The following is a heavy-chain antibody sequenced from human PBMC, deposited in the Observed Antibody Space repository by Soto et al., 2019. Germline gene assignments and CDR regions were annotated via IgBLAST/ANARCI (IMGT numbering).Heavy chain of an antibody. J-gene: IGHJ4*02. Sequence: GGSLRLSCAASGFTFSSYAMHWVRQAPGKGLEWVAVISYDGSNKYYADSVKGRFTISRDNSKNTLYLQMNSLRAEDTAVYYCAREDIAQLFDYWGQGTLVTVSS. D-gene: IGHD5-12*01. CDR2: ISYDGSNK. V-gene: IGHV3-30-3*01. CDR1: GFTFSSYA. CDR3: AREDIAQLFDY.